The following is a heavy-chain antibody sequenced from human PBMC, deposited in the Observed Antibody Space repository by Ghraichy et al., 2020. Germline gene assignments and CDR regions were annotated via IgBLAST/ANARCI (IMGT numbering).Heavy chain of an antibody. CDR2: INSDGSNT. CDR3: ARGFNDFWSGYLDY. CDR1: GFTFSSYW. Sequence: LSLTCAASGFTFSSYWMHWVRQVPGKGPVWVSRINSDGSNTNYADSVKGRFTISRDNAKNTLYLQMNSLRAEDTAVYYCARGFNDFWSGYLDYWGQGTLVTVSS. J-gene: IGHJ4*02. V-gene: IGHV3-74*01. D-gene: IGHD3-3*01.